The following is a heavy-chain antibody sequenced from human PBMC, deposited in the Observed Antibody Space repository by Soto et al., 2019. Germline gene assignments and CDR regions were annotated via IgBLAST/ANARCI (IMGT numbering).Heavy chain of an antibody. CDR2: INPSGGST. D-gene: IGHD3-10*01. CDR1: GYAFTSYY. J-gene: IGHJ6*02. Sequence: ASVKVSCKASGYAFTSYYMHWVRQAPGQGLEWMGIINPSGGSTSYAQKFQGRVTMTRDTSTSTVYMELSSLRSEDTAVYYCARDLEWARMVRGVINYYYGMDVWGQGTTVTVSS. CDR3: ARDLEWARMVRGVINYYYGMDV. V-gene: IGHV1-46*01.